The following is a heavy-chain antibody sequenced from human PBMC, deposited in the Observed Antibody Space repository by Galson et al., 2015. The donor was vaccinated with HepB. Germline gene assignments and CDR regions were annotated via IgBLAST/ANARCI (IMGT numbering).Heavy chain of an antibody. J-gene: IGHJ2*01. CDR3: ARDGSKSTFGELLTYYYFDL. Sequence: SLRLSCAASGFTFRDYYMSWIRQAPGKGLEWISYIRSKSRYKSYADSVKGRFTISRDNAKNSLYLQMNSLRAGDTAVYYCARDGSKSTFGELLTYYYFDLWGRGTPVTVSS. V-gene: IGHV3-11*06. CDR1: GFTFRDYY. CDR2: IRSKSRYK. D-gene: IGHD3-10*01.